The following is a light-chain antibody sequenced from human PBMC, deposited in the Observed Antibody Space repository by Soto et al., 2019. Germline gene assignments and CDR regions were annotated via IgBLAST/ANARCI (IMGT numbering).Light chain of an antibody. CDR3: QEYFQWPPGM. V-gene: IGKV3-15*01. Sequence: EIVVTQSPATLSASPGERVTLTCRASQLVSTRLAWYQQRPGQVPRLLIYDAYTRALGISARFSGSGSGTEFTLTISSLQSEDFALYYCQEYFQWPPGMFGPGTKVDI. CDR1: QLVSTR. J-gene: IGKJ1*01. CDR2: DAY.